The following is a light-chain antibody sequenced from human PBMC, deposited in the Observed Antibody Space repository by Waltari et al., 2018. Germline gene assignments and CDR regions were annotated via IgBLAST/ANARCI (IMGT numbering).Light chain of an antibody. Sequence: QSALTQPASVSGSPGPSLTLSCSGTSSPVGSVNFASWYQQHPGTPPKLLIYDVTKRPSGVSGRFSGSKSGNTASLTISGLQPEDEADYFCSSYTPTSILVFGGGTKLTV. CDR2: DVT. J-gene: IGLJ2*01. V-gene: IGLV2-14*03. CDR1: SSPVGSVNF. CDR3: SSYTPTSILV.